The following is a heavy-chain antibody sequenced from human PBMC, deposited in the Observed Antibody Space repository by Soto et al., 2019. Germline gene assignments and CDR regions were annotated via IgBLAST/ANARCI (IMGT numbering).Heavy chain of an antibody. V-gene: IGHV5-10-1*01. J-gene: IGHJ6*02. D-gene: IGHD6-6*01. CDR3: ARHGDSSSPYYYYGMDV. CDR1: GYSFTSYW. Sequence: PGESLKISCKGSGYSFTSYWISWVRQMPGKGLEWMGRIDPSDSYTNYSPSFQGHVTISADKSISTAYLQWSSLKASDTAMYYCARHGDSSSPYYYYGMDVWGQGTTVTVAS. CDR2: IDPSDSYT.